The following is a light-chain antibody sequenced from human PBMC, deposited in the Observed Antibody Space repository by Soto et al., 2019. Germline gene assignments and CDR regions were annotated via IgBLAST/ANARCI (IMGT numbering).Light chain of an antibody. CDR3: QQYYSYPYT. Sequence: AIRMTQSPPSMSASTGDGVNITCRASQDIHIYLAWYQQKPGGAPKVLISGASTLQSGVPSRFSGSGSGTEFALTIRSRQAEDFATYYCQQYYSYPYTFGQGTKLEIK. J-gene: IGKJ2*01. CDR1: QDIHIY. CDR2: GAS. V-gene: IGKV1-8*01.